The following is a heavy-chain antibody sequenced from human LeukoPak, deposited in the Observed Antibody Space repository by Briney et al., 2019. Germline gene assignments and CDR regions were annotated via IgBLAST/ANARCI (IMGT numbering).Heavy chain of an antibody. CDR2: IYYSGST. CDR1: GGSISSGDYY. Sequence: SETLSLTCTVSGGSISSGDYYWSWIRQPPGKGLEWIGYIYYSGSTYYNPSLKSRVTISVDTSKNQFSLKLSSVTAADTAVYYCATSRLEGDLGYWGQGTLVTVSS. J-gene: IGHJ4*02. D-gene: IGHD2-21*01. CDR3: ATSRLEGDLGY. V-gene: IGHV4-30-4*01.